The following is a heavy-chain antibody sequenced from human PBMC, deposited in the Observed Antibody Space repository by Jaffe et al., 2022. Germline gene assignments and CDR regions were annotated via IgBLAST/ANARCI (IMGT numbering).Heavy chain of an antibody. V-gene: IGHV4-4*02. J-gene: IGHJ6*03. CDR1: GGSISSSNW. CDR3: ARAGWLRFMEYYYYMDV. Sequence: QVQLQESGPGLVKPSGTLSLTCAVSGGSISSSNWWSWVRQPPGKGLEWIGEIYHSGSTNYNPSLKSRVTISVDKSKNQFSLKLSSVTAADTAVYYCARAGWLRFMEYYYYMDVWGKGTTVTVSS. D-gene: IGHD5-12*01. CDR2: IYHSGST.